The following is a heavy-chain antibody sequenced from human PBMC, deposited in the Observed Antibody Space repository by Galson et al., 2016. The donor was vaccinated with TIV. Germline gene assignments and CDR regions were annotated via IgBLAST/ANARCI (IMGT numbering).Heavy chain of an antibody. CDR1: GFTFDFYA. D-gene: IGHD3-16*01. Sequence: SLRLSCAASGFTFDFYAMSWVRQAPGQGLEWVSGISGSGGITYFADSVKGRFTISRDNSRNTLFLQMHSLRVEDTAVHYCAKRKNYGVDAFEDWGQGTLVTVSS. CDR2: ISGSGGIT. J-gene: IGHJ3*01. V-gene: IGHV3-23*01. CDR3: AKRKNYGVDAFED.